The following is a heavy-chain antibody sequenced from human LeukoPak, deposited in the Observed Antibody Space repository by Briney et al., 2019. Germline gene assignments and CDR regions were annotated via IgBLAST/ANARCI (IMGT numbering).Heavy chain of an antibody. D-gene: IGHD2/OR15-2a*01. V-gene: IGHV4-34*01. CDR2: INHSGST. Sequence: PSETLSLTCAVYGGSFSGYYWSWIRQPPGKGLEWIGEINHSGSTNYNPSLKSRVTISVDTSKNQLSLKLSSVTAADTAVYYCARAPFSTGDYYFDYWGQGTLVTVSS. J-gene: IGHJ4*02. CDR3: ARAPFSTGDYYFDY. CDR1: GGSFSGYY.